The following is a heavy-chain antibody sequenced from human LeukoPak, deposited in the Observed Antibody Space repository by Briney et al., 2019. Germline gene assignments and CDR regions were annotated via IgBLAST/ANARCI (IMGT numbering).Heavy chain of an antibody. D-gene: IGHD3-16*01. CDR1: GGSISSYY. CDR3: ARVGDFALKD. V-gene: IGHV4-4*07. Sequence: SETLSLACTVSGGSISSYYWSWIRQPPGKGLEWIGHIYTTGSTNYNPSLKSRVTMSVDTSKNQCTLKLTSVTAADTAVYYCARVGDFALKDWGQGTLVTVSS. CDR2: IYTTGST. J-gene: IGHJ4*02.